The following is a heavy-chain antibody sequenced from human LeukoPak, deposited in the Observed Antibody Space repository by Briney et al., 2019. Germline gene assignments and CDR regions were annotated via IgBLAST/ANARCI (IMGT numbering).Heavy chain of an antibody. CDR2: ISWNSGSI. CDR1: GFTFDDYA. CDR3: ARGSLASFYFDY. J-gene: IGHJ4*02. Sequence: PGGSLTLSCAASGFTFDDYAMHWVRQAPGKGLEWVSGISWNSGSIGYADSVKGRFTISRDNAKNSLYLQMNSLRAEDTALYYCARGSLASFYFDYWGQGTLVTVSS. D-gene: IGHD1-26*01. V-gene: IGHV3-9*01.